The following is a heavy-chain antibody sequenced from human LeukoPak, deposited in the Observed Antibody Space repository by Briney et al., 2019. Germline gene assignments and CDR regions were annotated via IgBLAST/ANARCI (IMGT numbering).Heavy chain of an antibody. D-gene: IGHD6-6*01. CDR1: GGSISSGSYY. V-gene: IGHV4-61*02. CDR3: ASELNIAARPIY. J-gene: IGHJ4*02. CDR2: IYTSGST. Sequence: SETLSLTCTVSGGSISSGSYYWSWIRQPAGKGPEWIGRIYTSGSTNYNPSLKSRVTISVDTSKNQFSLKLSSVTAADTAVYYCASELNIAARPIYWGQGTLVTVSS.